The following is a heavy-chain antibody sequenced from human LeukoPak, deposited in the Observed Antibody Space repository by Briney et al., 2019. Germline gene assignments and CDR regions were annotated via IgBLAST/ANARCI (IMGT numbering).Heavy chain of an antibody. Sequence: SETLSLTCSVSGGSISNNYWSWIRQSPEKGLEWIGYIHSSGSTDYNPSFKSRVVVSVDTSKNQFSLKLYSVTATDTAVYYCARHGLKLVGASTIYFDNWGQGTLVTVSS. J-gene: IGHJ4*02. CDR3: ARHGLKLVGASTIYFDN. CDR2: IHSSGST. D-gene: IGHD1-26*01. V-gene: IGHV4-59*08. CDR1: GGSISNNY.